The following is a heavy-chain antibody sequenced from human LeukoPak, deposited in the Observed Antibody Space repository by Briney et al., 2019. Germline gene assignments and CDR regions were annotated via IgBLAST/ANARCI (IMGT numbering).Heavy chain of an antibody. J-gene: IGHJ4*02. D-gene: IGHD2/OR15-2a*01. CDR1: GYTFTGYY. CDR2: INPNSGGT. Sequence: ASVKVSCKASGYTFTGYYMHWVRQAPGQGLEWMGWINPNSGGTNYAQKFQGRATMTRDTSISTAYMELSRLRSDDTAVYYCVRAPFIGNFDYWGQGTLVTVSS. CDR3: VRAPFIGNFDY. V-gene: IGHV1-2*02.